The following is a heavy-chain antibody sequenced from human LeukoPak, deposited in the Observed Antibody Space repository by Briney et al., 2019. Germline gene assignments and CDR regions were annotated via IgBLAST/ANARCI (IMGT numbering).Heavy chain of an antibody. CDR1: GYTFTSYG. Sequence: ASVKVSCKASGYTFTSYGITWVRQAPGQGLEWMGWISAYNGNTNYAQKLQGRVTMTTDTSTSTAYLDLRSLRSDDTAVYYCARDTAGTYSWNWFDPWGQGTLVTVSS. D-gene: IGHD1-1*01. J-gene: IGHJ5*02. CDR2: ISAYNGNT. V-gene: IGHV1-18*01. CDR3: ARDTAGTYSWNWFDP.